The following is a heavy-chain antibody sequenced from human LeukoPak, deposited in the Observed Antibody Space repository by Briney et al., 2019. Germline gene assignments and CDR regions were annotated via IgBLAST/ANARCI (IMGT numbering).Heavy chain of an antibody. CDR2: ISDSGAYT. D-gene: IGHD2-21*02. CDR3: AKVAAYCGGDCLGDIDY. Sequence: PGGSLRLSCAASGFTFSSCAMSWVRQAPGKGLEWVSAISDSGAYTYYADSVKGRFTISRDNSKNTLYLQMNSLRAEDTAVYYCAKVAAYCGGDCLGDIDYWGQGTLVTVSS. V-gene: IGHV3-23*01. J-gene: IGHJ4*02. CDR1: GFTFSSCA.